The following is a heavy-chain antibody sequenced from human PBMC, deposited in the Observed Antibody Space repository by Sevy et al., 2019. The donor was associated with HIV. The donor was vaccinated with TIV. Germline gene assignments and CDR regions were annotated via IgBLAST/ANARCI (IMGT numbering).Heavy chain of an antibody. CDR3: ARDQCYYDSSGYCAFDI. J-gene: IGHJ3*02. V-gene: IGHV3-30-3*01. Sequence: GGCLRLSCAASGFTFSSYAMHWVRQAPGKGLEWVAVISYDGSNKYYADSVKGRFTISRDNSKNTLYLQMNSLRAEDTAVYYCARDQCYYDSSGYCAFDIWGQGTMVTVSS. CDR2: ISYDGSNK. CDR1: GFTFSSYA. D-gene: IGHD3-22*01.